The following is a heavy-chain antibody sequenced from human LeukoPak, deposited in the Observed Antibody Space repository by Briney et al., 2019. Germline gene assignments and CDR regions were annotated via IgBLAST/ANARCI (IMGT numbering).Heavy chain of an antibody. CDR1: GGSISSYY. CDR3: ARGGVPAAAYYYYYMDV. Sequence: SETLSLTCTVSGGSISSYYWSWIRQPPGKGLEWIGYIYYSGSTNYNPSLKSRVTISVDTSKNQFSLKLSSVTAADTAVYYCARGGVPAAAYYYYYMDVWGKGTTVTVSS. CDR2: IYYSGST. V-gene: IGHV4-59*01. D-gene: IGHD2-2*01. J-gene: IGHJ6*03.